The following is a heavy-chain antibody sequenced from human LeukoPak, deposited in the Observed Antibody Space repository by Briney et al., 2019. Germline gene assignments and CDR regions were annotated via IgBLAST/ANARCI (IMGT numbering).Heavy chain of an antibody. D-gene: IGHD3-22*01. CDR3: ARVHYYDSSGFDY. CDR1: GFTFSSYE. V-gene: IGHV3-48*03. J-gene: IGHJ4*02. CDR2: ISSSGSAI. Sequence: GGSLRLSCAASGFTFSSYEMNWVRQAPGKGLEWVSYISSSGSAIYYADSVKGQFTISRDNAKNSLYLQMSSLRAEDTAVYYCARVHYYDSSGFDYWGQGTLVTVSS.